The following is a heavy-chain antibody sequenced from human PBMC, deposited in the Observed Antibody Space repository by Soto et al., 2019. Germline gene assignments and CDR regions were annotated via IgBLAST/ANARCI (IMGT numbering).Heavy chain of an antibody. CDR2: TYYKSKWRN. Sequence: PSQTLSLTCAISGDSVSSSNAACTWIRQSPSRGLEWMGRTYYKSKWRNDYAESVRSRISINPDTSKNQFSLQLNSVTPEDSAVYYCAKQAAQQWSAFDVWGQGTMVTVSS. CDR1: GDSVSSSNAA. J-gene: IGHJ3*01. V-gene: IGHV6-1*01. D-gene: IGHD6-19*01. CDR3: AKQAAQQWSAFDV.